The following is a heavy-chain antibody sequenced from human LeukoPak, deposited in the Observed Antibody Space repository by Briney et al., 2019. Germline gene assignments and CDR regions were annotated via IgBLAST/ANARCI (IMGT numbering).Heavy chain of an antibody. V-gene: IGHV3-53*01. Sequence: GGSLRLSCAASGFTISYNYMSWVRQAPGKGLQWVSVIYSNTSAYYADSVKGRFTISRDNSKYTLYLQMNSLRAEDTAVYYCAKDAPGYYDVDYFDYWGQGTLVTVSS. CDR2: IYSNTSA. J-gene: IGHJ4*02. CDR3: AKDAPGYYDVDYFDY. CDR1: GFTISYNY. D-gene: IGHD3-10*02.